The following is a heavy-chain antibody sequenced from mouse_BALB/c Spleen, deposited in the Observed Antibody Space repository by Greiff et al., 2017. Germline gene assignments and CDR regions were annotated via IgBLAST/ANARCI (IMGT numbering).Heavy chain of an antibody. CDR2: IDPANGNT. CDR1: GFTFKDSY. J-gene: IGHJ2*01. V-gene: IGHV14-3*02. Sequence: EVQLQQSGAELVKPGASVKLSCTASGFTFKDSYMHWVKQRPEQGLEWIGRIDPANGNTKYDPKFQGKATITADTSTNTAYLQLSSLTSEDTAVYYCARIDYWGQGTTLTVSS. CDR3: ARIDY.